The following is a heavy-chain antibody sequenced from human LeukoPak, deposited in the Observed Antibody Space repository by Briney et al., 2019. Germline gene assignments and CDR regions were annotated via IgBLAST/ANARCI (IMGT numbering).Heavy chain of an antibody. D-gene: IGHD3-22*01. J-gene: IGHJ4*02. CDR3: ARGGFHYYDSSGYGGDY. Sequence: ASVKVSCKASGYTFTGYYMHWVRQAPGQGLEWMGWINPNSGGTNYAQKVQGRVTMTRDTSISTAYMELSRLRSDDTAVYYCARGGFHYYDSSGYGGDYWGQGTLVTVSS. V-gene: IGHV1-2*02. CDR1: GYTFTGYY. CDR2: INPNSGGT.